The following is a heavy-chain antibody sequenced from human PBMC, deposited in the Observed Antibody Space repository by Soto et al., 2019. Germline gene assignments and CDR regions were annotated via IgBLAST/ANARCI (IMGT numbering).Heavy chain of an antibody. D-gene: IGHD3-16*02. V-gene: IGHV4-59*08. Sequence: QVQLQESGPGLVKPWETLSLTCTVSGGSISSYYWSWMRQPPGKGLEWIGYIFYSGSTNYNPSLKSRVTISVDTSKNQFSLKLSSVTAADTAVYYCARLYGLDAFDVWGQGTMVTVSS. J-gene: IGHJ3*01. CDR2: IFYSGST. CDR3: ARLYGLDAFDV. CDR1: GGSISSYY.